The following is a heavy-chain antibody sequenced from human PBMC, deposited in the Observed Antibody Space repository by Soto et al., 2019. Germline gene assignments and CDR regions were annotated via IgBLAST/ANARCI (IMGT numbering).Heavy chain of an antibody. CDR1: GFTFSNAW. CDR3: TTDPLDYGDYVLPLEYFQH. Sequence: GGSLRLSCAASGFTFSNAWMSWVRQAPGKGLEWVGRIKSKTDGGTTDYAAPVKGRFTISRDDSKNTLYLQMNSLKTEDTAVYYCTTDPLDYGDYVLPLEYFQHWGQGTLVTVSS. D-gene: IGHD4-17*01. CDR2: IKSKTDGGTT. V-gene: IGHV3-15*01. J-gene: IGHJ1*01.